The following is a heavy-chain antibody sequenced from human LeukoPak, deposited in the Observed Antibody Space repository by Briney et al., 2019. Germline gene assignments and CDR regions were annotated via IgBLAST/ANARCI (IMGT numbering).Heavy chain of an antibody. CDR2: MKPNSGNT. CDR3: AIARTTTSLITIFGVVTYYYYYMDV. J-gene: IGHJ6*03. Sequence: GASVKVSCKASGYTFTSYDINWVRQAPGQGLEGMGWMKPNSGNTDYAQKFQGRVTMTRNTSIRTAYMEMSRLRSEDTAVYYCAIARTTTSLITIFGVVTYYYYYMDVWGKGTTVTVSS. D-gene: IGHD3-3*01. CDR1: GYTFTSYD. V-gene: IGHV1-8*01.